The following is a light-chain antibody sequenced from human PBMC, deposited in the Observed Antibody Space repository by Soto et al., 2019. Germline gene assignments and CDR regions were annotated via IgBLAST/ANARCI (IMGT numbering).Light chain of an antibody. V-gene: IGLV2-14*01. CDR3: SSYTSSSTLLVV. CDR2: DVS. CDR1: SSDVGGYNY. J-gene: IGLJ2*01. Sequence: QPASVSGSPGQSITISCTATSSDVGGYNYVSWYQQHPGKAPKLIIYDVSNRPSGVSNRFSGSKSGNTASLTISGLQAEDEADYYCSSYTSSSTLLVVFGGGTKLTVL.